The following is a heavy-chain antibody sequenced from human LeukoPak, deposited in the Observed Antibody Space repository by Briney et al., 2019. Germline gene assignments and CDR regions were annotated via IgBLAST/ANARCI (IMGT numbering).Heavy chain of an antibody. Sequence: GGSLRLSCAASGFTFSSYEMNWVRQAPGKGLEWVSYISSSGSTIYYADSVKGRFTISRDNAKNSLYLQMNSLRAEDTAVYYCASQDSRYYFDYWGQGTLVTVSS. V-gene: IGHV3-48*03. CDR3: ASQDSRYYFDY. D-gene: IGHD3/OR15-3a*01. J-gene: IGHJ4*02. CDR2: ISSSGSTI. CDR1: GFTFSSYE.